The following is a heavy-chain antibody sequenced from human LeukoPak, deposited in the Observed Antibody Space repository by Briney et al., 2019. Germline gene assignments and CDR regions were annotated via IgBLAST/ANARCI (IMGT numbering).Heavy chain of an antibody. CDR2: ISGSGGTT. CDR3: ARRPFGSSGWYADY. Sequence: GGSLRLPCAASGFTFSSYAMSWVRQAPGKGLEWVLGISGSGGTTYYADSVKGRFTISRDNSKNTLYLQMNSLRAEDTAVYYCARRPFGSSGWYADYWGQGTLVTVSS. V-gene: IGHV3-23*01. CDR1: GFTFSSYA. J-gene: IGHJ4*02. D-gene: IGHD6-19*01.